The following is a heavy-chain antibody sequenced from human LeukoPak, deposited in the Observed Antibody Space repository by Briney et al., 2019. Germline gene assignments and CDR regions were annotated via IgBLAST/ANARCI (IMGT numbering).Heavy chain of an antibody. CDR3: ARGGGYCSGGSCYSLDHDAFDI. J-gene: IGHJ3*02. V-gene: IGHV4-61*02. CDR2: IYTSGSS. CDR1: GGSISSGSYY. Sequence: PSETLSLTCTVSGGSISSGSYYWSWIRQPAGRGLEWIGRIYTSGSSSYNPSLKSRVTISVDTSKSQFSLKLSSVTAADTAVYYCARGGGYCSGGSCYSLDHDAFDIWGQGTMVTVSS. D-gene: IGHD2-15*01.